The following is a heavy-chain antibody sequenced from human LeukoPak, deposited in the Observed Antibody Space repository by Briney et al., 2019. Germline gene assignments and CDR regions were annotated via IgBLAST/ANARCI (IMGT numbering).Heavy chain of an antibody. CDR3: ASTRVGEGDY. CDR1: GASISSSSYY. Sequence: SQTLSLTCTVSGASISSSSYYWMWIRQPAGKGLEWIGRMHSSGSANYNPSLKSRVTMSVDTSKNQFSLKLSSVTAADTAVYYCASTRVGEGDYWGQGTLVTVSS. V-gene: IGHV4-61*02. D-gene: IGHD1-26*01. CDR2: MHSSGSA. J-gene: IGHJ4*02.